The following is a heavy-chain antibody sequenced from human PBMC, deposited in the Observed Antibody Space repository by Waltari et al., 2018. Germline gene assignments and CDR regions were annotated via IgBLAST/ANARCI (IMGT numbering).Heavy chain of an antibody. D-gene: IGHD3-16*01. CDR1: GFSSNDYA. V-gene: IGHV3-9*02. CDR2: SYWNSDRI. J-gene: IGHJ6*02. Sequence: EVQLVESGGGLVQPGRSLRLSCAASGFSSNDYAMHWVRQAPGKGMEWVSGSYWNSDRIDYADSVKGRFTVSRDNAKNSLYLQMNSLRPEDSALYYCTKDLQPGGADVWGQGTTVTVSS. CDR3: TKDLQPGGADV.